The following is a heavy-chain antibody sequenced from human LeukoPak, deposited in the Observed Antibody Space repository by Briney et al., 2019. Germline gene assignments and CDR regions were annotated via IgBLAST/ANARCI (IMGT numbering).Heavy chain of an antibody. CDR2: INPSGGST. CDR1: GYTFTSYG. CDR3: ARGQWIQRAWFDP. D-gene: IGHD5-18*01. J-gene: IGHJ5*02. V-gene: IGHV1-46*01. Sequence: GASVKVSCKASGYTFTSYGISWVRQAPGQGLEWMGIINPSGGSTSYAQKFQGRVTMTRDTSTSTVYMELSSLRSEDTAVYYCARGQWIQRAWFDPWGQGTLVTVSS.